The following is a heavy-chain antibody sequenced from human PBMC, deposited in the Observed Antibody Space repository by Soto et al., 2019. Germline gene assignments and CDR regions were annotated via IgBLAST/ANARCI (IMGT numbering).Heavy chain of an antibody. CDR2: INAGNGNT. CDR3: ARGRTSGSYVDY. Sequence: QVQLVQSGAEVKKPGASVKVSCKASGYTFTSYAMHWVRQAPGQRLEWMGWINAGNGNTKYSQKFQGRVTITRDTSASPAYMELSSLRSEDTAVYYCARGRTSGSYVDYWGQGTLVTVSS. V-gene: IGHV1-3*01. D-gene: IGHD1-26*01. J-gene: IGHJ4*02. CDR1: GYTFTSYA.